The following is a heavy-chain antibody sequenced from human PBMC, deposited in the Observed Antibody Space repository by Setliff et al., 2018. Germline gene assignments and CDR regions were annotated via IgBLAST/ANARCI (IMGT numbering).Heavy chain of an antibody. CDR3: ARGRLHYYDSSGYSY. CDR1: GGSISDYY. Sequence: KASETLSLTCTVSGGSISDYYWSWIRQAPGKGLEWIGYIYYGGSTNYNPSLNSRVAISVDTSENQFSLRLNSVTAADTAVYYCARGRLHYYDSSGYSYWGQGTLVTVSS. D-gene: IGHD3-22*01. J-gene: IGHJ4*02. V-gene: IGHV4-59*01. CDR2: IYYGGST.